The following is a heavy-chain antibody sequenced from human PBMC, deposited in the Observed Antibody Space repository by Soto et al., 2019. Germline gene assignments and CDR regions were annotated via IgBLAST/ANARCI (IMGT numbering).Heavy chain of an antibody. CDR2: IDTSGNRI. CDR1: GFTFSNSA. CDR3: AKDRGGRGNEIDH. D-gene: IGHD3-16*01. Sequence: EVQLLESGGGLVQPGGSLRLSCTASGFTFSNSAMSWVRQAPGKGLEWVSSIDTSGNRIYQGDVAKGRFTISRDNSKNTLFLRMNSLRVDDTAIYYCAKDRGGRGNEIDHWGQGNLVTASS. J-gene: IGHJ4*02. V-gene: IGHV3-23*05.